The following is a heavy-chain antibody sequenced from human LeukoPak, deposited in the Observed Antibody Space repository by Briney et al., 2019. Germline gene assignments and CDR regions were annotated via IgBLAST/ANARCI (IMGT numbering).Heavy chain of an antibody. CDR1: GFTFRTSS. Sequence: GGSLRLSCEASGFTFRTSSMNWVRQAPGGGLEWVSYINSRSDTIYYAASVKGRFTISRDNAKNSLYLQMNSLRDDDTAMYYCARDSAPITMVVEVPAGFDYWGQGTQVTVSS. J-gene: IGHJ4*02. V-gene: IGHV3-48*02. CDR2: INSRSDTI. CDR3: ARDSAPITMVVEVPAGFDY. D-gene: IGHD3-22*01.